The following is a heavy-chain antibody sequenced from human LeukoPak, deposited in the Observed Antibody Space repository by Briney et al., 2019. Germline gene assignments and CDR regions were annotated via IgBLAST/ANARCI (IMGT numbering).Heavy chain of an antibody. J-gene: IGHJ4*02. CDR1: GFTFSSYA. CDR2: ISGSGGST. D-gene: IGHD3-22*01. Sequence: GGSRRLSCAASGFTFSSYAMSWVRQAPGKGLEWVSAISGSGGSTYYADSVKGRFTISRDNSKNTLYLQMNSLRAEDTAVYYCAKAYYYYDSSGYYFWGQGTLVTVSS. V-gene: IGHV3-23*01. CDR3: AKAYYYYDSSGYYF.